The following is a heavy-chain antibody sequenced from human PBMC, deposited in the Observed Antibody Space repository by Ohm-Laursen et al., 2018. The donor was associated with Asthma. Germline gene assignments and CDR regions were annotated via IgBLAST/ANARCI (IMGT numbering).Heavy chain of an antibody. D-gene: IGHD6-13*01. CDR3: ARDSAAGTDLPDYYYGMDV. J-gene: IGHJ6*02. CDR2: INPDGRET. Sequence: SLRLSCAASKFTFSNHWMNWVRQAPGKGLEWVANINPDGRETRHVDSVKGRFTISRDNAKDSLSLQMNSLRVEDTAVYYCARDSAAGTDLPDYYYGMDVWGQGTTVTVSS. V-gene: IGHV3-7*01. CDR1: KFTFSNHW.